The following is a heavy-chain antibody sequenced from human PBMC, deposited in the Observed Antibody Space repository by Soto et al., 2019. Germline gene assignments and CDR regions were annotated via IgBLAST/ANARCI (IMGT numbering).Heavy chain of an antibody. V-gene: IGHV4-39*01. CDR3: ARHRSYCSGGSCYGAAFDI. CDR2: IYYSGST. D-gene: IGHD2-15*01. Sequence: PSEPLSLTCSVAGGSISSSSYYCGWNRQPPGKGLEWIGSIYYSGSTYYNPSLKSRVTISVDTSKNQFSLKLSSVTAADTAVYYCARHRSYCSGGSCYGAAFDIWGQGTMVTVSS. CDR1: GGSISSSSYY. J-gene: IGHJ3*02.